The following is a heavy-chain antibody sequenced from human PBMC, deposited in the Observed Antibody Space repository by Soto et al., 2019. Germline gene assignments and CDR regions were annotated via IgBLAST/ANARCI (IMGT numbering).Heavy chain of an antibody. CDR1: GFIFNNYG. CDR3: AKDTYYRDSSVYYVFDY. D-gene: IGHD3-22*01. J-gene: IGHJ4*02. Sequence: QVQLVESGGDVVQPGRSLRLSCEASGFIFNNYGMHWVRQAPGKGLEWVAHISYDGSNEHYVDSVKGRFTISRDNSKNTVYLQMNSLRAEDTAVYYCAKDTYYRDSSVYYVFDYWGQGTMVTVSS. V-gene: IGHV3-30*18. CDR2: ISYDGSNE.